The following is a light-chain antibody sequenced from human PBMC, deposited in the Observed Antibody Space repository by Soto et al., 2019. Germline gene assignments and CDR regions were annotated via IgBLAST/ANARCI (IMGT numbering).Light chain of an antibody. CDR2: QVS. V-gene: IGKV2-30*01. Sequence: DVVMTQSPLSLPVTLGQPASISCRSSQSLLYSDGNTYLNWFQQRPGQSPRRLIYQVSNRDSGVPDRFSGSGSGTDFTLKISRVEAEDVGVYYCMQGTHWPPITFGQGTRLEIK. J-gene: IGKJ5*01. CDR3: MQGTHWPPIT. CDR1: QSLLYSDGNTY.